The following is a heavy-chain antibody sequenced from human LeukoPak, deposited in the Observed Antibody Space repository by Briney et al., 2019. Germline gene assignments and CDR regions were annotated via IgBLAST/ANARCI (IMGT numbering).Heavy chain of an antibody. CDR2: IIPIFGTA. J-gene: IGHJ1*01. D-gene: IGHD3-9*01. V-gene: IGHV1-69*13. CDR3: ARGFDNDEEWYFQH. Sequence: ASVKVSCKASGVTFSSYAISWVRHAPGQRLEWMGGIIPIFGTANYAQKFQGRVTINADESTGTAYMELSSLRSEDTAVYYCARGFDNDEEWYFQHWGQGTLVTVSS. CDR1: GVTFSSYA.